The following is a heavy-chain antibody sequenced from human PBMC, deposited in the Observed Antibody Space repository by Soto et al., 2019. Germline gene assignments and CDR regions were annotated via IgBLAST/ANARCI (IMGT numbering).Heavy chain of an antibody. CDR2: ISSSSSYI. D-gene: IGHD4-17*01. Sequence: EVQLXESXGGXXXXXGSXXLSCXASGFTFSSYSMNWVRQAPGXGLEWVSSISSSSSYIYYADSVRGXXXXXXXXXXXXXXXXXXXXXAEDTAVYYCARTHYGDYADDYWGQGTLVTVXS. CDR3: ARTHYGDYADDY. J-gene: IGHJ4*02. V-gene: IGHV3-21*01. CDR1: GFTFSSYS.